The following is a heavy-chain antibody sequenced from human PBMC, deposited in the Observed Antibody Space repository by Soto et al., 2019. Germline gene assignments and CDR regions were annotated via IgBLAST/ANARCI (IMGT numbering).Heavy chain of an antibody. V-gene: IGHV1-58*01. CDR3: AAVSTVVTPGAWYYYYYGMDV. J-gene: IGHJ6*02. CDR2: IVVGSGNT. CDR1: GFTFTSSA. D-gene: IGHD4-17*01. Sequence: SVKVSCKASGFTFTSSAVRWVRQARGQRLEWIGWIVVGSGNTNYAQKFQERVTITRDMSTSTAYMELSSLRSEDTAVYYCAAVSTVVTPGAWYYYYYGMDVWGQGTTVTVS.